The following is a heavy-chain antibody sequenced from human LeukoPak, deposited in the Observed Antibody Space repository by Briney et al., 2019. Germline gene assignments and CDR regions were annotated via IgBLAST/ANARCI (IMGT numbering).Heavy chain of an antibody. CDR2: IYYGGST. CDR3: ARAIWAWFDP. D-gene: IGHD3-16*01. V-gene: IGHV4-30-4*01. J-gene: IGHJ5*02. CDR1: GGSISSGDYY. Sequence: SETLSLTCTVSGGSISSGDYYWSWIRQPPGKGLEWIGYIYYGGSTYYNPSLKSRVTISVDTSKNQFSLKLSSVTAADTAVYYCARAIWAWFDPWGQGTLVTVSS.